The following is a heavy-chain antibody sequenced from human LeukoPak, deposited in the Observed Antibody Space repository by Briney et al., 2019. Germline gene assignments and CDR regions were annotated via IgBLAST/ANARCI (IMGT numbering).Heavy chain of an antibody. V-gene: IGHV3-48*01. CDR1: GFTFSSYS. Sequence: GGSLRLSCAASGFTFSSYSMNWVRQAPGKGLEWVSYISSSSSTISYADSVKGRFTISRDNAKNSLYLQMNSLRAEDTAVYYCARVYYYDSSGFDRRTYYFDYWGQGTLVTVSS. D-gene: IGHD3-22*01. CDR3: ARVYYYDSSGFDRRTYYFDY. CDR2: ISSSSSTI. J-gene: IGHJ4*02.